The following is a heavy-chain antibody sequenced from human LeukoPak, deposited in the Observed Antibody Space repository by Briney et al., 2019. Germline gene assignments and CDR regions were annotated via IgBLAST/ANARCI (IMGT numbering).Heavy chain of an antibody. CDR3: ARDGARNGATESFDY. CDR2: INPNSGGT. D-gene: IGHD1-26*01. J-gene: IGHJ4*02. V-gene: IGHV1-2*02. CDR1: GYTFTGYY. Sequence: ASVKDSCKATGYTFTGYYMHWVRQAPGQGLAWMGWINPNSGGTNYAQKFHNRLTITSDTSISTAYMELSRLRSDVTAVYYCARDGARNGATESFDYWGQGTLVTVSS.